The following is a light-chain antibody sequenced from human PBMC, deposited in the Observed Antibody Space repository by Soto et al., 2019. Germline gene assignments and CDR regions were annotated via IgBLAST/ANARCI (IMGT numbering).Light chain of an antibody. Sequence: QSALTQPPSASGSPGQSVTISCTGTSSDVGGYNYVSWYQQHPGKAPKLMIYEVSKRPSGVPDRFSGSKSGNTASLTVSGLQAEVEADYYCSSYAGSNNYVFGTGTKLTV. J-gene: IGLJ1*01. CDR1: SSDVGGYNY. CDR3: SSYAGSNNYV. V-gene: IGLV2-8*01. CDR2: EVS.